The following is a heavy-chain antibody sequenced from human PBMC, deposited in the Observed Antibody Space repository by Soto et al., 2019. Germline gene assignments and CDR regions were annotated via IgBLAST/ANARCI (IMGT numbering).Heavy chain of an antibody. V-gene: IGHV4-30-2*01. J-gene: IGHJ5*02. CDR1: GGSITSGGYS. D-gene: IGHD2-21*01. CDR2: SYHSGNT. Sequence: SVTLSLTCAVSGGSITSGGYSWGWSRQPPGQGLEWIGDSYHSGNTYYNPSLKGRVSISLDHSRNQFSLRLNSVPAADTAVYFCASSKYDVVAGCGWFDPWGQGTLVTVSS. CDR3: ASSKYDVVAGCGWFDP.